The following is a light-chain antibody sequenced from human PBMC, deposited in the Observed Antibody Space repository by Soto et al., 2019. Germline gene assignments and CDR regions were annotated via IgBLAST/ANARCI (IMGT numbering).Light chain of an antibody. V-gene: IGLV1-40*01. CDR1: SSNIGAGYP. CDR3: QSYDSSLSAYV. J-gene: IGLJ1*01. CDR2: GNT. Sequence: QSVLTQPPSVSGAPVQRITISCTGSSSNIGAGYPVHWYQQLPGTAPRLLIFGNTIRPSGVPARFSGSRSGLAITGLQAEDEADYYCQSYDSSLSAYVFGAGTKLTVL.